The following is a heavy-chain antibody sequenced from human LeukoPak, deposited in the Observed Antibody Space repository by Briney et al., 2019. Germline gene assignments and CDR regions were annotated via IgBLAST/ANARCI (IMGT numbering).Heavy chain of an antibody. CDR2: IIPIFGTA. J-gene: IGHJ4*02. CDR1: GGTFSSYA. CDR3: ETAYDILTGYHDY. V-gene: IGHV1-69*13. D-gene: IGHD3-9*01. Sequence: ASVKVSCRASGGTFSSYAISWVRQAPGQGLEWMGGIIPIFGTANYAQKFQGRVTITADESTSTAYMELSSLRSEDTFFYKQETAYDILTGYHDYWGQGTLVTVSS.